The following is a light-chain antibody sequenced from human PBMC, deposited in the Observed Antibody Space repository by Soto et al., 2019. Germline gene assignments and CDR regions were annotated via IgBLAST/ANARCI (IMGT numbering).Light chain of an antibody. CDR1: SSNIGGNS. CDR2: DDN. V-gene: IGLV1-51*01. CDR3: GSWDSSLSDYV. J-gene: IGLJ1*01. Sequence: VLTQPPSVSAAPGQKVTISCSGSSSNIGGNSVSWYQQLPGTAPKLLIYDDNKRPSGIPDRFSGSKSGTSATLGITGFQTGDEADYYCGSWDSSLSDYVFGTGTKVTVL.